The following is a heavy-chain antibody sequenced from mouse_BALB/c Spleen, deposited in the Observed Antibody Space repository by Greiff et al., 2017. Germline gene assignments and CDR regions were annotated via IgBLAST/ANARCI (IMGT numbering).Heavy chain of an antibody. Sequence: EVQLVESGGGLVKPGGSLKLSCAASGFTFSSYTMSWVRQTPEKRLEWVATISSGGSYTYYPDSVKGRFTISRDNAKNTLYLQMSSLKSEDTAMYYCTRDQGGSSYVWFAYWGQGTLVTVSA. CDR1: GFTFSSYT. J-gene: IGHJ3*01. D-gene: IGHD1-1*01. CDR2: ISSGGSYT. CDR3: TRDQGGSSYVWFAY. V-gene: IGHV5-6-4*01.